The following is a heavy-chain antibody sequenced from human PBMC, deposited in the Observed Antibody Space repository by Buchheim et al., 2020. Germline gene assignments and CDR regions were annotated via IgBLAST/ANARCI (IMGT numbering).Heavy chain of an antibody. V-gene: IGHV3-30*04. CDR2: ISYDGNSE. Sequence: QVQLVESGGGVVQPGRSPRLSCAASGFTFSDYAMHWVRQAPGKGLEWVSVISYDGNSEYYADSVKGRFTVSRANSKNTLYLQMNSLRAEDTGIYYCSRDWEDSSDYFALSFDLWGQGT. D-gene: IGHD3-22*01. CDR3: SRDWEDSSDYFALSFDL. J-gene: IGHJ4*02. CDR1: GFTFSDYA.